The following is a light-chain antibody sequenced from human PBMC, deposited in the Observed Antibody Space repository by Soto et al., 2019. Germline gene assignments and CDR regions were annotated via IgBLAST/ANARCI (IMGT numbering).Light chain of an antibody. CDR2: GAS. J-gene: IGKJ1*01. CDR1: QSVGSY. V-gene: IGKV3-15*01. CDR3: QQYDNLPPWT. Sequence: EVVMTQSPATLSVSPGERATLSCRASQSVGSYFAWYQHKPGQAPRLLIYGASIRATGVPARFSGSGSGTEFTLTISSLQSEDFAVYFCQQYDNLPPWTFGLGTTVEVK.